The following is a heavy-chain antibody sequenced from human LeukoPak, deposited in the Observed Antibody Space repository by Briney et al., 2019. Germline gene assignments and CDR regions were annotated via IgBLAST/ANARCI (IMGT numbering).Heavy chain of an antibody. CDR2: MSGRGDTS. CDR1: GFTFGTHA. J-gene: IGHJ4*02. Sequence: GGSLRLSCAASGFTFGTHAMTWVRQAPGKGLEWVSGMSGRGDTSYYADSVKGRFTISRDNSKNTLYLQMNSLRAEDTAVYYCASDGYNYDWGQGTLVTVSS. D-gene: IGHD5-24*01. CDR3: ASDGYNYD. V-gene: IGHV3-23*01.